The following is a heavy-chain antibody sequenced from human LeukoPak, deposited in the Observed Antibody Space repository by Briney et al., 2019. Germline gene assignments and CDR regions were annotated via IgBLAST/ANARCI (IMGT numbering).Heavy chain of an antibody. CDR3: ARDPPWGTGFADAFDI. Sequence: GASVKVSCKTSGYTFNTFGINWVRQAPDQGLEWIGWISTYNERRDYSEKFQGRIAFTTDTATTTVYMELTALTATDTAVYYCARDPPWGTGFADAFDIWGQGTVVVVSS. J-gene: IGHJ3*02. V-gene: IGHV1-18*01. CDR2: ISTYNERR. CDR1: GYTFNTFG. D-gene: IGHD3-16*01.